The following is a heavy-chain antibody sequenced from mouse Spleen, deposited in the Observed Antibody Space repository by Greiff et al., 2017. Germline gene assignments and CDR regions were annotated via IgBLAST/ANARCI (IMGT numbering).Heavy chain of an antibody. J-gene: IGHJ2*01. CDR3: TRRAQGPYFDY. D-gene: IGHD3-2*02. V-gene: IGHV5-9-1*02. Sequence: EVKVVESGEGLVKPGGSLKLSCAASGFTFSSYAMSWVRQTPEKRLEWVAYISSGGDYIYYADTVKGRFTISRDNARNTLYLQMSSLKSEDTAMYYCTRRAQGPYFDYWGQGTTLTVSS. CDR2: ISSGGDYI. CDR1: GFTFSSYA.